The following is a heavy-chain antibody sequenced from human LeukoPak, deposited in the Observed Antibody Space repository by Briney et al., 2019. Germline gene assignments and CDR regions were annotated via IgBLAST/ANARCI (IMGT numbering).Heavy chain of an antibody. J-gene: IGHJ4*02. D-gene: IGHD3-16*02. V-gene: IGHV3-20*04. Sequence: RGGSLRLSCAASGFSFDDYGMSWVRQAPGKGLEWVSGIYWNGGGTGYADSVKGRFTISRDNAKNSLYLQMNSVRAEDTALYYCTRWSVNLRLRELSFDYWGQGTLVTVSS. CDR1: GFSFDDYG. CDR3: TRWSVNLRLRELSFDY. CDR2: IYWNGGGT.